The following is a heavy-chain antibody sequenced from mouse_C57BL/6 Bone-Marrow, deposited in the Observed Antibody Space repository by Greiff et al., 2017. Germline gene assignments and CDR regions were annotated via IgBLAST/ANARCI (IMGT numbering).Heavy chain of an antibody. Sequence: QVQLKESGAELAKPGDSVKLSCKASGYTFTSYWMHWVKQRPGQGLEWIGYINPSSGYTKYTQKVKDKATLTADKSSSAAYMQMSSLTYEDSAVYYCARDGSSYGFAYWGQGTLVTVSA. V-gene: IGHV1-7*01. D-gene: IGHD1-1*01. J-gene: IGHJ3*01. CDR2: INPSSGYT. CDR1: GYTFTSYW. CDR3: ARDGSSYGFAY.